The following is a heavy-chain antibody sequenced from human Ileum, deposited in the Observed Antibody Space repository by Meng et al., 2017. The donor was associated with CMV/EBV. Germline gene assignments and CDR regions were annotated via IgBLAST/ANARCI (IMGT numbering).Heavy chain of an antibody. V-gene: IGHV3-21*01. CDR3: ARVGPDSGYDFDY. CDR2: ISSAGSHK. Sequence: GSLRLSCAGSGFTFSSYSMSWVRQAPGKGLEWVSSISSAGSHKYYADSVKGRFTISRDNAKNSLYLQMSSLRAEDTAVYYCARVGPDSGYDFDYWGQGTLVTVSS. D-gene: IGHD5-12*01. J-gene: IGHJ4*02. CDR1: GFTFSSYS.